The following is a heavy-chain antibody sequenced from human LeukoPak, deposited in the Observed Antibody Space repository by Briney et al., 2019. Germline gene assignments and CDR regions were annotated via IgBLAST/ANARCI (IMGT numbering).Heavy chain of an antibody. CDR1: GYNFTNYG. CDR3: ARDKKKPDIVVVPAAIMPDY. D-gene: IGHD2-2*02. CDR2: INPNSGGT. Sequence: ASVKVSCKASGYNFTNYGISWVRQAPGQGLEWMGWINPNSGGTNYAQKFQGRVTMTRDTSISTAYMELSRLRSDDMAVYYCARDKKKPDIVVVPAAIMPDYWGQGTLVTVSS. V-gene: IGHV1-2*02. J-gene: IGHJ4*02.